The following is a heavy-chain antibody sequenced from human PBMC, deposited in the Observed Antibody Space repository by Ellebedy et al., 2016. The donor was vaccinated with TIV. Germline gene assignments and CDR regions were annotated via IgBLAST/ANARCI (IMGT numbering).Heavy chain of an antibody. CDR1: GSTFSSYA. CDR3: GRARSELERPIEY. CDR2: VCGSGGST. V-gene: IGHV3-23*01. D-gene: IGHD1-1*01. Sequence: GESLKISCEASGSTFSSYAMSWVRQAPGTGLEWVSAVCGSGGSTYYANYVKGRFTIARDKDQNSGFLQMKSLGAEDTAVYFCGRARSELERPIEYWGQGTLVTVSS. J-gene: IGHJ4*02.